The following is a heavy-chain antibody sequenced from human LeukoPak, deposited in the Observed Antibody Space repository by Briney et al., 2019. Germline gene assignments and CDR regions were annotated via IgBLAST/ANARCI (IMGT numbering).Heavy chain of an antibody. CDR2: IRSKAYGGTT. D-gene: IGHD6-13*01. CDR3: TTVRTYSSSWYLAYYYYYMDV. V-gene: IGHV3-49*04. CDR1: GFTFGDHA. Sequence: GGSLRLSCTASGFTFGDHAMSWVRQAPGKGLEWVGFIRSKAYGGTTEYAASVKGRFTISRDDSKSIAYLQMNSLKTEDTAVYYCTTVRTYSSSWYLAYYYYYMDVWGKGTTVTISS. J-gene: IGHJ6*03.